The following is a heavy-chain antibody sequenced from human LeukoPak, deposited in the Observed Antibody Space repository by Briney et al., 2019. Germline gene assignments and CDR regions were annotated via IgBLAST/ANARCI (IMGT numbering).Heavy chain of an antibody. D-gene: IGHD5-18*01. J-gene: IGHJ4*02. Sequence: KLQGRVTITRDTSARTAYMDLSSLRSEDTAVYYCARAIQLKGGYYFDYWGQGTLVTVSS. V-gene: IGHV1-3*01. CDR3: ARAIQLKGGYYFDY.